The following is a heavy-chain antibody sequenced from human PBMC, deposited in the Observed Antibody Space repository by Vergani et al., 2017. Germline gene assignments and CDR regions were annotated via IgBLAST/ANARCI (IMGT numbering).Heavy chain of an antibody. CDR3: ATIGYRRWGYYFDY. Sequence: QVQLQESGPGLVKPSQTLSLTCTVSGGSISSGGYYWSWIRQHPGKGLEWIGEICHTEDTKYSPSLKSRVTVSVDESRNLFSLRLNSVTAADTAVYYCATIGYRRWGYYFDYWGQGILVTVSS. J-gene: IGHJ4*02. CDR2: ICHTEDT. D-gene: IGHD2-2*02. CDR1: GGSISSGGYY. V-gene: IGHV4-31*09.